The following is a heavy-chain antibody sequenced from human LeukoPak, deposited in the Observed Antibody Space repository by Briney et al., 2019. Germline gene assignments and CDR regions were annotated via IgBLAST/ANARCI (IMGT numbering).Heavy chain of an antibody. J-gene: IGHJ4*02. V-gene: IGHV3-33*06. CDR1: GFIFNHHA. D-gene: IGHD4-11*01. CDR2: IWSDKSNK. Sequence: GGSLRLSCAASGFIFNHHAMHWVRQAPGKGLEWVAVIWSDKSNKFYADSVRGRFTISRDDSRKTVYLQMERMTVEDTAIYYCAKDAQRGFDYRNSLEYWGQGALVHVAS. CDR3: AKDAQRGFDYRNSLEY.